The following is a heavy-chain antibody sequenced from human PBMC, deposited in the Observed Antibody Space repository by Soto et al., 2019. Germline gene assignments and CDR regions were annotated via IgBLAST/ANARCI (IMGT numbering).Heavy chain of an antibody. J-gene: IGHJ4*02. CDR2: ISSSSSTI. D-gene: IGHD6-13*01. Sequence: GGSLRLSCAASGFTFSSYSMNWVRQAPGKGLEWVSYISSSSSTIYYADSVKGRFTISRDNAKNSLYLQMNSLRDEDTAVYYCARDPTYSSSWSPTYYFDYWGQGTLVTVSS. CDR3: ARDPTYSSSWSPTYYFDY. CDR1: GFTFSSYS. V-gene: IGHV3-48*02.